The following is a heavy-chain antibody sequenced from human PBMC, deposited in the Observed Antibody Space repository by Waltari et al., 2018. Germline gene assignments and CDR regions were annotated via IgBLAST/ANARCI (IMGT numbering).Heavy chain of an antibody. CDR2: IYYSGST. Sequence: QVQLQESGPGLVKPSQTLSLTCTVSGGSISRGDYYWSWIRQPPGKGLEWIGYIYYSGSTYYNPSLKSRVTISVDTSKNQFSLKLSSVTAADTAVYYCARAPLYCGGDCYPDYWGQGTLVTVSS. CDR1: GGSISRGDYY. D-gene: IGHD2-21*01. CDR3: ARAPLYCGGDCYPDY. J-gene: IGHJ4*02. V-gene: IGHV4-30-4*08.